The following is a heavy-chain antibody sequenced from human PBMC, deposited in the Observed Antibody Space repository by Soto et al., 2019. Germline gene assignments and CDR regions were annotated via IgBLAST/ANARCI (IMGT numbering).Heavy chain of an antibody. J-gene: IGHJ6*02. D-gene: IGHD3-9*01. CDR2: IYYSGST. CDR3: ARLGVADYDILTGYRGGYYYYYGMDV. Sequence: PSETLSLTCTVSGGSISSYYWSWIRQPPGKGLEWIGYIYYSGSTNYTPSLKSRVTISVDTSKNQFSLKLSSVTAADTAVYYCARLGVADYDILTGYRGGYYYYYGMDVWGQGTTVTVSS. CDR1: GGSISSYY. V-gene: IGHV4-59*01.